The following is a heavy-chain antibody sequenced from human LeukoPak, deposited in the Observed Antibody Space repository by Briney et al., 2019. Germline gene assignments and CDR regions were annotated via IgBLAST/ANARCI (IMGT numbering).Heavy chain of an antibody. D-gene: IGHD6-19*01. Sequence: PGGSLRLSCAASEFDFSSHAMTWVRQAPGKGLEWVSAISISGSKTYYADSVKGRFTISRDNSKNTLYLQMNSLRAEDTAVYYCARDRPGYSSGWYGGQRSYYFDYWGQGTLVTVSS. J-gene: IGHJ4*02. CDR2: ISISGSKT. CDR3: ARDRPGYSSGWYGGQRSYYFDY. V-gene: IGHV3-23*01. CDR1: EFDFSSHA.